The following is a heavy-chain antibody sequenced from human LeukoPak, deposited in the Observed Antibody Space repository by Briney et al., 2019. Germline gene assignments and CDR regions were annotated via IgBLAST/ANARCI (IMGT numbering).Heavy chain of an antibody. Sequence: GGSLRLSCAASGFTFSSYGMHWVRQAPGKGLEWVAFIRYDGSNKYYADSVKGRFTISRDNSKNTLYLQMNSLRAEDTAVYYCAKGRIVLRCFDWLPPTNWGQGTLVTVSS. J-gene: IGHJ4*02. CDR2: IRYDGSNK. CDR1: GFTFSSYG. D-gene: IGHD3-9*01. CDR3: AKGRIVLRCFDWLPPTN. V-gene: IGHV3-30*02.